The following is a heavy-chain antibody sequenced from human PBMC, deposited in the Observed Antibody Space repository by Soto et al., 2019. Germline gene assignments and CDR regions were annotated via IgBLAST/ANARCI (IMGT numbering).Heavy chain of an antibody. CDR3: ARVTPKYYFDY. Sequence: SETLSLTCTVSGGSISNVGYYWIWILQHPEKGLEWIGRIYTSGSTNYNPSLKSRVTISVDTSKNQFSLKLSSVTAADTAVYYCARVTPKYYFDYWGQGNLVTVSS. V-gene: IGHV4-30-4*02. J-gene: IGHJ4*02. CDR1: GGSISNVGYY. CDR2: IYTSGST.